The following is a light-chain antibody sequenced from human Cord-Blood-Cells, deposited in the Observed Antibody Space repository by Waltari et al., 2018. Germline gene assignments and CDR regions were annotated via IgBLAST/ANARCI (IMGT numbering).Light chain of an antibody. CDR2: RNN. CDR3: AAWDDSLSGTV. V-gene: IGLV1-47*03. J-gene: IGLJ3*02. Sequence: QSVLTQPPSASGTPGQRVTIPCSGSSSNIGSNYVYWYQQLPGTAPKLLIYRNNQRPSGVPDRFSGSKSGTSASLAISGLWSEDEADYYCAAWDDSLSGTVFGGGTKLTVL. CDR1: SSNIGSNY.